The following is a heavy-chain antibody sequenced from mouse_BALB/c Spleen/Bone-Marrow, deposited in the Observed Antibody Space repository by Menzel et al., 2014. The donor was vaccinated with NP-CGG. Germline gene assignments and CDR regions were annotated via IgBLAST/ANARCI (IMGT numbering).Heavy chain of an antibody. CDR2: IDPANGNT. Sequence: EVMLVESGAELVKPGASVKLSCTASGFNIKDTYMHWVKQRPEQGLEWIGRIDPANGNTKYDPKFQGKATITADTSSNTAYLRLSSLTSEDTAVYYCARMITAYWGQGTLVTVSA. CDR3: ARMITAY. V-gene: IGHV14-3*02. J-gene: IGHJ3*01. CDR1: GFNIKDTY. D-gene: IGHD2-4*01.